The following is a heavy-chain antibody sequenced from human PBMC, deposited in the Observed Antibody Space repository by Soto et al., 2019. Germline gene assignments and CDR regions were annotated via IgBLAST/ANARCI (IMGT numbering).Heavy chain of an antibody. CDR3: ARVSDGRKQPYDY. V-gene: IGHV3-74*01. CDR1: GFTYSSYW. Sequence: PGGSLRLSCAASGFTYSSYWMHSVRQAPGKGLVWVSRINSDGSSTSYADSVKGRFTISRDNAKNTLYLQMNSLRAEDTAVYYCARVSDGRKQPYDYWGQGTLVTVSS. D-gene: IGHD2-15*01. J-gene: IGHJ4*02. CDR2: INSDGSST.